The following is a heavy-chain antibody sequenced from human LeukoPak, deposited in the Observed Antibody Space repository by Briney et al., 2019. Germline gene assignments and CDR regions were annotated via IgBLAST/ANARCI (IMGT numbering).Heavy chain of an antibody. J-gene: IGHJ6*03. V-gene: IGHV4-59*01. Sequence: SETLSLTCTVSGGSLSSYYWSWIRQPPGKGLEWIGYIYYGGSTNYNPSLKSRVTISVDTSKNQFSLKLSSVTAADTAVYYCARVFRGSYYYYYMDVWGKGTTVTVSS. CDR1: GGSLSSYY. CDR2: IYYGGST. D-gene: IGHD3-10*01. CDR3: ARVFRGSYYYYYMDV.